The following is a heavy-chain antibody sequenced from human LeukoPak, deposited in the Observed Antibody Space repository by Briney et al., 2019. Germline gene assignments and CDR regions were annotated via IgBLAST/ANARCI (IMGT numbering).Heavy chain of an antibody. J-gene: IGHJ4*02. CDR1: GFTFSSYA. D-gene: IGHD2-15*01. V-gene: IGHV3-23*01. CDR2: ISGSGGST. Sequence: GGSLRLSCAASGFTFSSYAMSWVRQAPAKGLEWVSAISGSGGSTYYADSVKGRFTISRDNSKNTLYLQMNSLRAEDTAVYYCANLIVAVVAATDYWGQGTLVTVSS. CDR3: ANLIVAVVAATDY.